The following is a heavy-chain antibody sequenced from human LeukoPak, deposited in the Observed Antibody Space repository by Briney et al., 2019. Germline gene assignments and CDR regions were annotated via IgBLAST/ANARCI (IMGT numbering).Heavy chain of an antibody. CDR2: NSAYNGNT. V-gene: IGHV1-18*01. CDR3: ARRTYCGGDCSFDY. CDR1: GYTFTSYG. Sequence: GASVKVCCKCSGYTFTSYGINWVRQGPGQGHELMGWNSAYNGNTNYAQKVQGRVTMTTDTSTSTAYMELRSLRSDDTAVYYCARRTYCGGDCSFDYWGQGTLVTVSS. D-gene: IGHD2-21*02. J-gene: IGHJ4*02.